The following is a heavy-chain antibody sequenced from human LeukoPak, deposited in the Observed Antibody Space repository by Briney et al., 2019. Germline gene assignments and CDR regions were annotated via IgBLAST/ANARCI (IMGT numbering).Heavy chain of an antibody. CDR3: ARVGRAMTAAGFGAFDI. CDR2: ISSSSSTI. D-gene: IGHD6-13*01. V-gene: IGHV3-48*04. J-gene: IGHJ3*02. CDR1: GFTFSSYS. Sequence: GGTLRLSCAASGFTFSSYSMNWVRQATGKGLEWGSYISSSSSTIYYAVSVKRRFTISRDNAKNSLSLQINGLRAEDTAVHYCARVGRAMTAAGFGAFDIWGQRTMVTVSS.